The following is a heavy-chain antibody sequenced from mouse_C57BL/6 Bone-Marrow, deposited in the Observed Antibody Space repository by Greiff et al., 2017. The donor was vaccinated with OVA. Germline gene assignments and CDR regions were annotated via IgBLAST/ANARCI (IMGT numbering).Heavy chain of an antibody. CDR1: GYTFTSYW. CDR2: IYPGSGST. D-gene: IGHD1-1*01. J-gene: IGHJ2*01. Sequence: QVQLKQSGAELVKPGASVKMSCKASGYTFTSYWITWVKQRPGQGLEWIGDIYPGSGSTNYNEKFKSKATLTVDTSSSTAYMQLSSLTSEDSAVYYCARRGTTVDYWGQGTTLTVSS. CDR3: ARRGTTVDY. V-gene: IGHV1-55*01.